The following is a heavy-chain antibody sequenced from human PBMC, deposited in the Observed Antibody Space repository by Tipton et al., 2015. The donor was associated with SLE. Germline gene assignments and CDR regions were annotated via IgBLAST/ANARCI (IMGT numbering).Heavy chain of an antibody. V-gene: IGHV4-39*07. Sequence: TLSLTCTVSGGSISGSSSYWGWIRQPPGKGLEWIGSIYYSGSTYYNPSLKSRVTISVDTSKNQFSLKLSSVTAADTAVYYCARVQAYEGFDPWGQGTLVTVSS. CDR3: ARVQAYEGFDP. CDR2: IYYSGST. CDR1: GGSISGSSSY. J-gene: IGHJ5*02. D-gene: IGHD3-16*01.